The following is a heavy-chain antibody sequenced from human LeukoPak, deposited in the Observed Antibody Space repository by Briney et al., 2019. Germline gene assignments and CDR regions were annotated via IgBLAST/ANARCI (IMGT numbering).Heavy chain of an antibody. Sequence: GSSVKVSCKASGGTFSSYAISWVRQAPGQGLEWMGGIIPIFGTANYAQKFQGRVTITADESTSTAYMELNSLRSEDTAVYYCARDGDYYDSSGYFSLDYWGQGTLVTVSS. D-gene: IGHD3-22*01. J-gene: IGHJ4*02. V-gene: IGHV1-69*01. CDR3: ARDGDYYDSSGYFSLDY. CDR2: IIPIFGTA. CDR1: GGTFSSYA.